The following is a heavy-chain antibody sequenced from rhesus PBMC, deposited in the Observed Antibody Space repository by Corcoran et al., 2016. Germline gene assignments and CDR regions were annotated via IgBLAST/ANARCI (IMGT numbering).Heavy chain of an antibody. D-gene: IGHD6-13*01. V-gene: IGHV3-103*01. CDR2: ITSGGTT. J-gene: IGHJ6*01. CDR3: AKEGYSSYFRDGLDS. Sequence: EVQLVDSGGGLAKPGGSLRLSCVASGFTFSSHALHWVRKAPGKGLEWVSVITSGGTTDYADSVKGRFTISRDNSKNTFFLEMNSLRGEDTAVYYCAKEGYSSYFRDGLDSWGQGVVVTVSS. CDR1: GFTFSSHA.